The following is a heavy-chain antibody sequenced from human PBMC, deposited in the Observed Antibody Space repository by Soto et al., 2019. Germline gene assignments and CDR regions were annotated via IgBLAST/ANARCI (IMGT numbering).Heavy chain of an antibody. V-gene: IGHV3-30-3*01. CDR3: ARVLNYDFWSGSSVGAYYYGMDV. D-gene: IGHD3-3*01. Sequence: HPGGSLRLSCAASGFTFSSYAMHWVRQAPGKGLEWVAVISYDGSNKYYADSVKGRFTISRDNSKNTLYLQMNSLRAEDTAVYYCARVLNYDFWSGSSVGAYYYGMDVWGQGTTVTVSS. CDR2: ISYDGSNK. CDR1: GFTFSSYA. J-gene: IGHJ6*02.